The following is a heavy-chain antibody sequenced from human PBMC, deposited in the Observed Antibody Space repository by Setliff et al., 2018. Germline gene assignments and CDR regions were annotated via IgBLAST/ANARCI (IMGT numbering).Heavy chain of an antibody. D-gene: IGHD3-10*01. V-gene: IGHV3-33*01. J-gene: IGHJ5*02. Sequence: PGGSLRLSCATSGFTFSTHAMHWARQAPGKGLDWVAMIWSDGNTTYYADSVKGRFTVSRDNSKNTLYLQMNSLRVEDTAVYCARDRGGTNPWFDPWGQGTLVTVSS. CDR1: GFTFSTHA. CDR3: ARDRGGTNPWFDP. CDR2: IWSDGNTT.